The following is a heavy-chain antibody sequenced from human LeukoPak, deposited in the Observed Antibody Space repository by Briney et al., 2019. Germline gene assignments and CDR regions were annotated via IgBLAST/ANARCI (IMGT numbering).Heavy chain of an antibody. V-gene: IGHV3-48*03. CDR2: ISSSDTTI. D-gene: IGHD3-22*01. CDR3: ARETVTMGVGAFDI. Sequence: GGSLRLSCAASGFTFSSYEMTWVRQAPGKGLESVSSISSSDTTIHYADSVKGRFTISRDNAKNSLYLQMNSLRAEDTAVYYCARETVTMGVGAFDIWGQGTMVTVSS. J-gene: IGHJ3*02. CDR1: GFTFSSYE.